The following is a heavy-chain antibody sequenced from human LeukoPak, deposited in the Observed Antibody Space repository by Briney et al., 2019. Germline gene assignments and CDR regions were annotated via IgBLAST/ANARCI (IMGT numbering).Heavy chain of an antibody. V-gene: IGHV4-59*01. Sequence: PSETLSLTCTVSGGSISSYYWHWIRQPPGKGLEWIGYLYYSGNTYYNPSLKSRVTMSVDTSKSQFSLKLSSVTAADTAVYFCARAAYCGGDCYYYFDYWGQGTLVTVSS. J-gene: IGHJ4*02. CDR2: LYYSGNT. CDR1: GGSISSYY. D-gene: IGHD2-21*02. CDR3: ARAAYCGGDCYYYFDY.